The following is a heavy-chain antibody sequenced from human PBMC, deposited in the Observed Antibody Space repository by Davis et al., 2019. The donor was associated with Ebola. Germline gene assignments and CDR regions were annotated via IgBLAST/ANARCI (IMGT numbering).Heavy chain of an antibody. J-gene: IGHJ4*02. Sequence: MPSETLSLTCAVSGAFVSSGGYSWIWIRQPPGKGLEWIGNYYYTGSTYYSPSLRSRVTISVDTSKNQFSLKLSSVTAADTAVFYCARGSGWYRTPFDYWGQGTLVTVSS. V-gene: IGHV4-61*08. CDR3: ARGSGWYRTPFDY. CDR1: GAFVSSGGYS. CDR2: YYYTGST. D-gene: IGHD6-19*01.